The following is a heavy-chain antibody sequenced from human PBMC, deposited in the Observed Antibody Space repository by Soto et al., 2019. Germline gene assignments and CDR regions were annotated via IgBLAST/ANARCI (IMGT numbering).Heavy chain of an antibody. CDR1: GLTFSDNY. Sequence: XGSLTLSCAASGLTFSDNYMSSIRQAPGKGLEWVSYISSSGSIIYCADSVKGRFTISRDNAKNSLYLQMNSLRAEDTAVYYCARDIGYYESDGYFDYWGQGALVTVSS. J-gene: IGHJ4*02. D-gene: IGHD3-22*01. V-gene: IGHV3-11*01. CDR2: ISSSGSII. CDR3: ARDIGYYESDGYFDY.